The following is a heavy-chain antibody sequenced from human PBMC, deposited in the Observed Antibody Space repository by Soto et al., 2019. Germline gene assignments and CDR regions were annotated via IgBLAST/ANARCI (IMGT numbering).Heavy chain of an antibody. CDR2: ISAYNGNT. CDR3: ARDSHYDFWSGYLNRNWFDP. Sequence: ASLKVSCKASGYTFTSYGISWVRQAPGQGLEWMGWISAYNGNTNYAQKLQGRVTMTTDTSTSTAYMELRSLRSDDTAVYYCARDSHYDFWSGYLNRNWFDPWGQGTLVTVSS. J-gene: IGHJ5*02. CDR1: GYTFTSYG. D-gene: IGHD3-3*01. V-gene: IGHV1-18*01.